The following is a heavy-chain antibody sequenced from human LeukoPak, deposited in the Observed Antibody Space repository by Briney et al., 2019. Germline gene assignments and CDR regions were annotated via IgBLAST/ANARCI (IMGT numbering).Heavy chain of an antibody. D-gene: IGHD5-12*01. V-gene: IGHV3-21*04. Sequence: GGSLRLSCAASGFTFSSYSMNWVRQAPGKGLEWVSLISSSSYIQYADSVKGRFTISRDNAKNSLFLQMNSLRAEDTAVYYCARVSGYDWESFYDYWGQGTLVTVSS. CDR3: ARVSGYDWESFYDY. J-gene: IGHJ4*02. CDR2: ISSSSYI. CDR1: GFTFSSYS.